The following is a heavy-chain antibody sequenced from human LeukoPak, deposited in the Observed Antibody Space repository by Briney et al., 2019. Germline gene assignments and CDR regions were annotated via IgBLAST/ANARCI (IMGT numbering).Heavy chain of an antibody. CDR1: GFTFDDYA. D-gene: IGHD2-15*01. Sequence: PGGSLRLSCAASGFTFDDYAMHWVRQAPGKGLEWVSGISWNSGSIGYADSVKGRFTISRDNAKNSLYLQMNSLRAEDTAVYYCARDFCSGGSCYPDYWGQGTLVTVSS. J-gene: IGHJ4*02. V-gene: IGHV3-9*01. CDR3: ARDFCSGGSCYPDY. CDR2: ISWNSGSI.